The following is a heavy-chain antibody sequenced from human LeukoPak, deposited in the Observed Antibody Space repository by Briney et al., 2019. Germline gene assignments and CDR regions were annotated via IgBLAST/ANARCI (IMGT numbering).Heavy chain of an antibody. J-gene: IGHJ4*02. V-gene: IGHV1-2*07. Sequence: ASVKVSCKASGYTFTGYFIHWVRQAPGQGLEWMGWINPNSGGTNYAHNFQGRVTMTRDTSISTAYMELNSLTSDDTAVYYCARAQYNSGWFFDYWGQGTLVTVSS. CDR3: ARAQYNSGWFFDY. D-gene: IGHD6-19*01. CDR1: GYTFTGYF. CDR2: INPNSGGT.